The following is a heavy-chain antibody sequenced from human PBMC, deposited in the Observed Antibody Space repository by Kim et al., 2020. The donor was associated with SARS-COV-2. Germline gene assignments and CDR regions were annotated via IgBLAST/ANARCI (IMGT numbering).Heavy chain of an antibody. CDR3: TTDGLAEDDILTGPYYFDY. D-gene: IGHD3-9*01. Sequence: GGSLRLSCAASGFTFSNAWMSWVRQAPGKGLEWVARIKSKTDGGTTDYAAPVKGRFTISRDDSKNTLYLQMNSLKTEDTAVYYCTTDGLAEDDILTGPYYFDYWGQGTLVTVSS. CDR1: GFTFSNAW. CDR2: IKSKTDGGTT. V-gene: IGHV3-15*01. J-gene: IGHJ4*02.